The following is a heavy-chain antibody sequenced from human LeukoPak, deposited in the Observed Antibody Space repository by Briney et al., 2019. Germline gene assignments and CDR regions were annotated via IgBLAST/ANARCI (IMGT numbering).Heavy chain of an antibody. Sequence: PSETLSLTCTVSGASISSSYWSWIRQPPGKGLEWIGYIYGSGNTNSNPSLKSRVTISVDTSKNQFSLKLSSVTAADTAVCYCGGPFRSKLEYWGQGALVTVSS. CDR3: GGPFRSKLEY. CDR1: GASISSSY. J-gene: IGHJ4*02. V-gene: IGHV4-4*09. CDR2: IYGSGNT.